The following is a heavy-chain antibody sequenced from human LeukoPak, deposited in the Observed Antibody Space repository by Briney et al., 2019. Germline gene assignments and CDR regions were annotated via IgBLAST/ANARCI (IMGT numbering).Heavy chain of an antibody. D-gene: IGHD6-19*01. CDR2: IYYKGNT. J-gene: IGHJ4*02. V-gene: IGHV4-59*08. Sequence: SETLSLTCAVSGGSIYSHYWGWIRQPPGKGLEWIGDIYYKGNTNYNLSLKSRVTISLDTSKNHLSLTLTSVVAADTAIYYCMRRDTGWNYSDYWGQGILVTVSS. CDR1: GGSIYSHY. CDR3: MRRDTGWNYSDY.